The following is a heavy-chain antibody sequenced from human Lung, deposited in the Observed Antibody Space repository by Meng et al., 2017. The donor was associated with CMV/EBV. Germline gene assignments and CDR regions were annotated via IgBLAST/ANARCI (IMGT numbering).Heavy chain of an antibody. V-gene: IGHV3-7*03. D-gene: IGHD2-2*03. J-gene: IGHJ6*02. CDR2: IKQDGGER. CDR1: GFTFSNYW. Sequence: GESLKISCAASGFTFSNYWMSWVRQAPGKGLEWVANIKQDGGERYYVDSVKGRFTISRDNAKNSLYLQMNSLRAEDTAVYYCAKDWVDIVVVPAADVWGQGTTVTVSS. CDR3: AKDWVDIVVVPAADV.